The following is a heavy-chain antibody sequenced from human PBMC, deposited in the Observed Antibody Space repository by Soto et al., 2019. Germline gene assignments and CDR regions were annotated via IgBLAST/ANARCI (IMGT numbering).Heavy chain of an antibody. CDR2: IFYSGST. CDR1: GGSISSSVYY. CDR3: ASRVEGLYSGNDRYYFDY. J-gene: IGHJ4*02. D-gene: IGHD5-12*01. Sequence: SETLCLSCTVSGGSISSSVYYGGWIRQPPGKGLEWIGSIFYSGSTYYNPSLKSRVTISVDTSKNQFSLKLYSVTAADTAMYYCASRVEGLYSGNDRYYFDYWGQGTLVTVSS. V-gene: IGHV4-39*01.